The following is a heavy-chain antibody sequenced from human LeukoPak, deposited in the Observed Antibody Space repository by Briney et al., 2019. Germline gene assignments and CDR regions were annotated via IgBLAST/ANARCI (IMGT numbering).Heavy chain of an antibody. V-gene: IGHV1-46*01. J-gene: IGHJ4*02. Sequence: ASVTVSCKASGYTFTSYYMHWVRQAPGQGLEWMGMINPTGGSRSYAQKFQGRVTMTRDTSTSTVYMELSSLRSEDTAVYYCTRADSLVPALDFAWVHWGQGTLVSVSA. CDR3: TRADSLVPALDFAWVH. CDR2: INPTGGSR. D-gene: IGHD3-9*01. CDR1: GYTFTSYY.